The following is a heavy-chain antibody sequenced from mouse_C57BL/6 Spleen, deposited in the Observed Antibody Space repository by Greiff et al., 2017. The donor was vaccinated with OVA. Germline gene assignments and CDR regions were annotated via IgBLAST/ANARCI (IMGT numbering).Heavy chain of an antibody. V-gene: IGHV1-19*01. CDR2: INPYNGGT. D-gene: IGHD2-12*01. J-gene: IGHJ2*01. CDR1: GYTFTDYY. Sequence: VQLQQSGPVLVKPGASVKMSCKASGYTFTDYYMNWVKQSHGKSLEWIGVINPYNGGTSYNQKFKGKATLTVDKSSSTAYMELNSLTSEDSAVYYGARRAYSFYYFDYWGQGTTLTVSS. CDR3: ARRAYSFYYFDY.